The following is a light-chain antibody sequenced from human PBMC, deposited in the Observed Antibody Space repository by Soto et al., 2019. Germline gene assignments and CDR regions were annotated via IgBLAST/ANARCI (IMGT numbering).Light chain of an antibody. CDR1: SSDVGYSNY. CDR3: SSYTSSSLDV. J-gene: IGLJ1*01. V-gene: IGLV2-14*01. Sequence: QSALTQPAPVSGSPGQSIAISCTGTSSDVGYSNYVSWYQQLPGKAPKLMIYDVSDRPSGVSNRFSGSKSGSTASLTISGLQAEDEADYYCSSYTSSSLDVFGTGTKLTVL. CDR2: DVS.